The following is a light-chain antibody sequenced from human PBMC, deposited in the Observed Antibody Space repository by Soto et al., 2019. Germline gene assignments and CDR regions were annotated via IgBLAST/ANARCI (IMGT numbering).Light chain of an antibody. Sequence: EIVMTQSPATLSVSPGERATLSGRASQSVSSNLAWYQQKPAQAPRLLXYGASTRANGIPARFSGSGSGTELTLTISSLQSEDFAVYYGQQYNNWPTWTFGQGTKVDIK. CDR1: QSVSSN. V-gene: IGKV3-15*01. CDR3: QQYNNWPTWT. CDR2: GAS. J-gene: IGKJ1*01.